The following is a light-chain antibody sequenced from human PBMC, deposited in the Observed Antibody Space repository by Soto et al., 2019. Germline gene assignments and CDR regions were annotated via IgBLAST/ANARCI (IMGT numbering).Light chain of an antibody. CDR3: QQYGTSEII. J-gene: IGKJ5*01. V-gene: IGKV3-20*01. CDR2: DTS. CDR1: QTLSNSF. Sequence: IVLKQSPGTLSFSPGERATLSCRASQTLSNSFIAWYQQKPGQAPRLLIYDTSSRATGVPDRYSASGSGTDFTLTISRLEPEDFAVFFCQQYGTSEIIFGQGTRLEIK.